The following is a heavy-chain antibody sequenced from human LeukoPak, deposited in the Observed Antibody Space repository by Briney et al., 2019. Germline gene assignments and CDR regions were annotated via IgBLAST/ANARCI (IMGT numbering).Heavy chain of an antibody. CDR2: FCMDGNYK. D-gene: IGHD3-9*01. V-gene: IGHV3-33*06. CDR1: GFIFSDYG. CDR3: AKVLRYFDPPQYYFDY. J-gene: IGHJ4*02. Sequence: GGSLRLSCAVSGFIFSDYGMHWVRQAPGTGRGWVAVFCMDGNYKYYGDSVKGRFTISRDNSKNTLYLQMNSLRAEDTAVYYCAKVLRYFDPPQYYFDYWGQGTPGHRLL.